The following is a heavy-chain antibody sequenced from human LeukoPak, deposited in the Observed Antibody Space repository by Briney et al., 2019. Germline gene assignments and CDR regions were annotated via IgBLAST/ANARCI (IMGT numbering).Heavy chain of an antibody. V-gene: IGHV3-23*01. CDR1: GFTFSSYA. D-gene: IGHD2-2*02. CDR3: AKDDCSSTSCYTDY. CDR2: ISGSGGST. Sequence: GGSLRLSCAASGFTFSSYAMSWVRQAPGEGLEWVSAISGSGGSTYYADSVKGRFTISRDNSKNTLYLQMNSLRAEDTAVYYCAKDDCSSTSCYTDYWGQGTLVTVSS. J-gene: IGHJ4*02.